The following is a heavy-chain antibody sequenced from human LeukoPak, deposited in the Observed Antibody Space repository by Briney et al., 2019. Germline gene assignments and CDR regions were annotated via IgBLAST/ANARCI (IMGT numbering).Heavy chain of an antibody. J-gene: IGHJ3*02. CDR3: ARDSSEWELRRDAFDI. CDR2: ISYDGSNK. D-gene: IGHD1-26*01. V-gene: IGHV3-30*04. CDR1: GFTFSSYA. Sequence: QPGGCLRLSCAASGFTFSSYAMHWVRQAPGKGLEWVAVISYDGSNKYYADSVKGRFTISRDNSKNTLYLQMNSLRAEDTAVYYCARDSSEWELRRDAFDIWGQGTMVTVSS.